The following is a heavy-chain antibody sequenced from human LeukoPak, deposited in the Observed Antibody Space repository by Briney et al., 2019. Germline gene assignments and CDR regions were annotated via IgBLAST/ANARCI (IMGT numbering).Heavy chain of an antibody. D-gene: IGHD3-16*01. CDR1: GFSFNTFA. CDR3: TKDSQGSYDGFWYGTYGMDV. V-gene: IGHV3-23*05. CDR2: ISDYP. J-gene: IGHJ6*02. Sequence: PGGSLRLSCVASGFSFNTFALTWVRQAPGKGLEWVSTISDYPHYADSVRGRFTISRVNSRKTVFLQMNSLTPEDAATYYCTKDSQGSYDGFWYGTYGMDVWGQGTTVTVSS.